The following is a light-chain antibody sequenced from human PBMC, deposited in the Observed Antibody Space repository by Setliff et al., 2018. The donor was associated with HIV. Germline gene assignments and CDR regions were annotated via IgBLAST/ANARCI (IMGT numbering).Light chain of an antibody. V-gene: IGLV2-11*01. J-gene: IGLJ2*01. Sequence: QSALAQPHSVSGSRGQSVTFSCTGASSDVGAHNSVSWYQQHPGKAPKLILYDVSKRPSGVPARFSGFQSGNTASLIISGLQPEDEADYYCSSYTSNNTPVVFGGGTK. CDR3: SSYTSNNTPVV. CDR2: DVS. CDR1: SSDVGAHNS.